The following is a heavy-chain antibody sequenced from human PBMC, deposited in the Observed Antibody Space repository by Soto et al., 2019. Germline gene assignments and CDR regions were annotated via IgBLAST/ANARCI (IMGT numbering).Heavy chain of an antibody. CDR2: ISAYNGNT. CDR3: AREGVHDCSSTSCYDY. D-gene: IGHD2-2*01. V-gene: IGHV1-18*01. CDR1: GYTFTSYG. J-gene: IGHJ4*02. Sequence: VASVKVSCKASGYTFTSYGISWVRQAPGQGLEWMGWISAYNGNTNYAQKLQGRVTMTTDTSTSTAYMELRSLRSDDTAVYYCAREGVHDCSSTSCYDYWGQGTLVTVSS.